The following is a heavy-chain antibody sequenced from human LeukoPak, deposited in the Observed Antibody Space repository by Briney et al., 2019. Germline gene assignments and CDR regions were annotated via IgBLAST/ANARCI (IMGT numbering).Heavy chain of an antibody. V-gene: IGHV4-38-2*02. CDR2: IYHSGST. D-gene: IGHD3-16*01. Sequence: SETLSLTCTVSGYSISSGYYWGWIRQPPGKGLEWIGSIYHSGSTYYNPSLKSRVTISVDTSKNQFSLKLSSVTAADTAVYYCARDLTPHRMITFAHRGGGAFDIWGQGTMVTVSS. J-gene: IGHJ3*02. CDR1: GYSISSGYY. CDR3: ARDLTPHRMITFAHRGGGAFDI.